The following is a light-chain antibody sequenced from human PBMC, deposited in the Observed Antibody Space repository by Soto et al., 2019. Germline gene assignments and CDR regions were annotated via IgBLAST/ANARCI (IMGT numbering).Light chain of an antibody. CDR3: TSYTATSTLGV. CDR2: EVS. Sequence: QSVLTQPASVSGSPGQSITISCTGTSSDIGGFNYVSWYQQHPGTAPKLIIYEVSNRPSGISNRFSGSKSGNTASLTISGLQPEDEADYYCTSYTATSTLGVFGGGTKLTVL. J-gene: IGLJ3*02. CDR1: SSDIGGFNY. V-gene: IGLV2-14*01.